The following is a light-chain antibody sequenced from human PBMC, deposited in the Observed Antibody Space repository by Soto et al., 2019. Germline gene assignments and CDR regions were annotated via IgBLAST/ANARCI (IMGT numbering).Light chain of an antibody. J-gene: IGKJ1*01. CDR2: GAS. CDR1: QSVSSSY. CDR3: QQYGSAPGT. Sequence: EIVLTQSPGTLSLSPGERATLSCRASQSVSSSYLAWYQQKPGQAPRPLIYGASSRAIGIPDRFSGSGSGTDSTLTISRPEPEDFAVYYCQQYGSAPGTCGQGTKVEIK. V-gene: IGKV3-20*01.